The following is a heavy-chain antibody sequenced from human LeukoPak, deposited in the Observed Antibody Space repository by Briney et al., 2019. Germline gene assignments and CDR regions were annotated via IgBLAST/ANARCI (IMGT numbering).Heavy chain of an antibody. D-gene: IGHD6-13*01. CDR2: INPNSGGT. V-gene: IGHV1-2*02. J-gene: IGHJ4*02. CDR1: GYTFTGYY. CDR3: ARDLVTGYSSSWYRKSFDY. Sequence: ASVKVSCKASGYTFTGYYMHWVRQAPGKGLEWMGWINPNSGGTNYAQKFQGRVTMTRDTSISTAYMELSRLRPDDTAVYYCARDLVTGYSSSWYRKSFDYWGQGTLVTVSS.